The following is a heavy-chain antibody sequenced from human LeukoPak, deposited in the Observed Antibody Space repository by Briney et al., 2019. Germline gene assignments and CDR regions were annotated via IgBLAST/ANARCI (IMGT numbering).Heavy chain of an antibody. CDR3: ARDRDGYPYCFDY. CDR2: IYYSGST. J-gene: IGHJ4*02. Sequence: SETLSLTCTVSGGSISIYYGSWIRQPPGKGLGWIGYIYYSGSTNYNPSLKSRVTISVATSKNQSSLKLSSVTAADTAVYYCARDRDGYPYCFDYWGQGTLVTVSS. V-gene: IGHV4-59*01. CDR1: GGSISIYY. D-gene: IGHD5-24*01.